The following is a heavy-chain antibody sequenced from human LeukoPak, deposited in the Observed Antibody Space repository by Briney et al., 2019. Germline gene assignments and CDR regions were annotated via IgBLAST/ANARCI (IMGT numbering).Heavy chain of an antibody. J-gene: IGHJ4*02. CDR3: AKDVSGSYFRRFDY. CDR2: ISWDGGST. CDR1: GFTFDDYA. V-gene: IGHV3-43D*04. Sequence: GGSLRLSCAASGFTFDDYAMHWVRQAPGKGLEWVSLISWDGGSTYYADSVKGRFTISRDNSKNSLYLQMNSPRVEDTALYYCAKDVSGSYFRRFDYWGQGTLVTVSS. D-gene: IGHD1-26*01.